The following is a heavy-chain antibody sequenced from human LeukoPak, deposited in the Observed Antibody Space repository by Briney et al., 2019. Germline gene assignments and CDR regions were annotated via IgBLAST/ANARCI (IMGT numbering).Heavy chain of an antibody. V-gene: IGHV3-64D*06. CDR3: VKDGGYHGSGSSYYFDY. J-gene: IGHJ4*02. CDR1: GFTFSRYP. D-gene: IGHD3-10*01. Sequence: GGSPRLSCSASGFTFSRYPMHWVRQAPGKGLEYVSAISSNGGSTYYADSVKGRFTISRDNSKNTLYLQMSSLRAEDTAVYYCVKDGGYHGSGSSYYFDYRGQGTLVTVST. CDR2: ISSNGGST.